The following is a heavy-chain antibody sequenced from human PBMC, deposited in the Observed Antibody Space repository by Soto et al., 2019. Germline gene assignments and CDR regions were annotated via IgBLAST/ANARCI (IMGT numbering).Heavy chain of an antibody. J-gene: IGHJ4*02. Sequence: EVQLVESGGGLVQPGGSLRLSCAASGFTVSNNYMSWVRQAPGKGLEWVSVIYRGGSTYHADSVKGRFTISRDNSKNTLYLQMNSLRAEDTAVYYCVRDGATAGTRLDYWGQGTLVTVSS. V-gene: IGHV3-66*01. CDR1: GFTVSNNY. CDR2: IYRGGST. CDR3: VRDGATAGTRLDY. D-gene: IGHD6-13*01.